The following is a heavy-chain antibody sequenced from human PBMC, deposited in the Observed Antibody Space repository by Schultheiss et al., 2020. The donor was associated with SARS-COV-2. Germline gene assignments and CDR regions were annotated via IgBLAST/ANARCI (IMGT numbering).Heavy chain of an antibody. Sequence: SETLSLTCAVSGYSISSGYYWGWIRQPPGKGLEWIGSIYHSGSTYYNPSLKSRVTISVDTSKNQFSLKLSSVTAADTAVYYCATARFSGYDSSGYPDYWGQGTLVTVSS. CDR3: ATARFSGYDSSGYPDY. CDR1: GYSISSGYY. V-gene: IGHV4-38-2*01. CDR2: IYHSGST. D-gene: IGHD3-22*01. J-gene: IGHJ4*02.